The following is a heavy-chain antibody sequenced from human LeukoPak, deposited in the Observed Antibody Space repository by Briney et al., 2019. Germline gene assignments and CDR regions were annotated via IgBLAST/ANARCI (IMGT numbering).Heavy chain of an antibody. CDR1: GFTFTRYW. J-gene: IGHJ4*02. V-gene: IGHV5-51*01. D-gene: IGHD2/OR15-2a*01. Sequence: GESLKISCKGSGFTFTRYWIGWVRQIPGKGLEWMGIIYPGDSDTRYSPSFQGQVTTSADKSISTAYLQWSKLKASDTAMYYCARHSSALGYFDYWGQGTLVTVSS. CDR2: IYPGDSDT. CDR3: ARHSSALGYFDY.